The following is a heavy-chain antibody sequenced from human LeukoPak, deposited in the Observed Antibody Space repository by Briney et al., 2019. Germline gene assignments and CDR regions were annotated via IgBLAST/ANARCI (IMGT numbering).Heavy chain of an antibody. CDR1: GFTFSSYA. CDR2: ISGSGGST. Sequence: GGSLRLSCAASGFTFSSYATSWVRQAPGKGLEWVSAISGSGGSTYYADSVKGRFTISRDNSKNTLYLQMNSLRAEDTAVYYCAKGVTMVRGVIIPHDYWGQGTLVTVSS. D-gene: IGHD3-10*01. CDR3: AKGVTMVRGVIIPHDY. V-gene: IGHV3-23*01. J-gene: IGHJ4*02.